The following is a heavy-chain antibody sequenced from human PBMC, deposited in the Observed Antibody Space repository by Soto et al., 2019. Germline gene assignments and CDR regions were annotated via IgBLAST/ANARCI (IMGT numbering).Heavy chain of an antibody. CDR2: ISIDGSRK. CDR1: GFSFSNSD. J-gene: IGHJ5*02. D-gene: IGHD6-6*01. CDR3: ARLLGSSSSKESWFDL. V-gene: IGHV3-30*14. Sequence: GGSLRLSCVASGFSFSNSDMHWVRQAPGKGLEWLAHISIDGSRKYYADSVKGRFTISRDDSNNTVYLQMDSLRGDDTAVYYCARLLGSSSSKESWFDLWGQGTLVTVSS.